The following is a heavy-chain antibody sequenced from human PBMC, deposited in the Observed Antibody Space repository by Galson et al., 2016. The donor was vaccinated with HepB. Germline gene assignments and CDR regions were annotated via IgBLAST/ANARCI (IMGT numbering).Heavy chain of an antibody. CDR2: ISAYNGNT. V-gene: IGHV1-18*01. CDR1: GYTFINYG. D-gene: IGHD3-16*01. CDR3: AREGGTEDLYFDY. Sequence: SVKVSCKASGYTFINYGITWMRQAPGQGLEWMGWISAYNGNTNYAQKYQGRVTMTRDTSTGTAYMELRSLRSDDAAVYYCAREGGTEDLYFDYWGQGTLVTVSS. J-gene: IGHJ4*02.